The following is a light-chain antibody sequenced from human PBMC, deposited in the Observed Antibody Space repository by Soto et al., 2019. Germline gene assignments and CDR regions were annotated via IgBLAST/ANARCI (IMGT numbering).Light chain of an antibody. CDR1: RSDVGSYNY. J-gene: IGLJ1*01. CDR2: EVT. V-gene: IGLV2-14*01. CDR3: SSYTTSSTLV. Sequence: QSALTQPASVSASPGQSVTISCAGTRSDVGSYNYVSWYQQRPGRAPKLMIYEVTYRPSGVSNRFSGSKSGKTASLTISGLQAEDEADYYCSSYTTSSTLVFGTGTKVTVL.